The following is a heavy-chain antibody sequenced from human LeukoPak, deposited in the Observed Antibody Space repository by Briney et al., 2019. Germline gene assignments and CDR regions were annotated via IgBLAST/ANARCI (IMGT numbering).Heavy chain of an antibody. J-gene: IGHJ4*02. D-gene: IGHD6-13*01. V-gene: IGHV3-33*01. CDR1: GFTFSSYG. CDR2: IWYDGSNK. CDR3: AGDSSSTILAWYFDY. Sequence: PGGSLRLSCAASGFTFSSYGMHWVRQAPGKGLEWVAVIWYDGSNKYYADSVKGRFTISRDNSKNTLYLQMNSLRAEDTAVYYCAGDSSSTILAWYFDYWGQGTLVTVSS.